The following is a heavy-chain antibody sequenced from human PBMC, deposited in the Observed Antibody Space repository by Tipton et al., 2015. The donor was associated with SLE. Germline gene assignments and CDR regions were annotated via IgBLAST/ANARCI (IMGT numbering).Heavy chain of an antibody. J-gene: IGHJ5*02. CDR1: GGSFSGYY. V-gene: IGHV4-34*01. Sequence: TLSLTCAVYGGSFSGYYWSWIRQPPGKGPEYIGEINHRGSTNYNPSLKSRVTISVDTSKNQFSLKLTYVTAADTAVYYCVRGGGSSSGRWFDPWGRGTLVTVSS. CDR2: INHRGST. CDR3: VRGGGSSSGRWFDP. D-gene: IGHD3-10*01.